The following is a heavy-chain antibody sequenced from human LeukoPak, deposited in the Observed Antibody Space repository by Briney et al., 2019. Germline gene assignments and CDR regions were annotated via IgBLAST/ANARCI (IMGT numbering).Heavy chain of an antibody. CDR3: ARYSGYSSAFDI. CDR1: GFTFSSYD. D-gene: IGHD5-18*01. CDR2: IGTAGDT. Sequence: GGSLRLSCAASGFTFSSYDMHWVRQATGKGLEWVSAIGTAGDTYYPGSVKGRFTISRENAKNSLYLQMNSLRAGDTAVYYCARYSGYSSAFDIWGQGTMVTVSS. V-gene: IGHV3-13*01. J-gene: IGHJ3*02.